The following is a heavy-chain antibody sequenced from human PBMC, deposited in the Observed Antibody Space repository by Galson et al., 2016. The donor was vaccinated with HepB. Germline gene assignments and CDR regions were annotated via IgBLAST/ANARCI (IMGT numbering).Heavy chain of an antibody. CDR3: ARDTATMGYLDY. V-gene: IGHV3-33*01. D-gene: IGHD3-10*01. Sequence: SLRLSCAASGFTFSRYGMHWVRQAPGKGLEWVAVILYDGSKKYYADSAKGRFTISRDNSKNTLYLQMNSLRAEDTAVYYCARDTATMGYLDYWGQGSLVTVSS. J-gene: IGHJ4*02. CDR2: ILYDGSKK. CDR1: GFTFSRYG.